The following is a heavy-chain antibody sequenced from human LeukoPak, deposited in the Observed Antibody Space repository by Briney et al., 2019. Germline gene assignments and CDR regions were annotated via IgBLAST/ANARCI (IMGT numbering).Heavy chain of an antibody. CDR1: GFTFSSYA. J-gene: IGHJ4*02. D-gene: IGHD6-13*01. CDR3: AKVVAAAGPVDY. CDR2: ISGSGGST. Sequence: GGSLRLSCAASGFTFSSYAMSWVRQAPGKGLEWVSVISGSGGSTYYADSVQGRFTISRDNSKNTLYLQMNSLRAEDTAVYYCAKVVAAAGPVDYWGQGTLVTVSS. V-gene: IGHV3-23*01.